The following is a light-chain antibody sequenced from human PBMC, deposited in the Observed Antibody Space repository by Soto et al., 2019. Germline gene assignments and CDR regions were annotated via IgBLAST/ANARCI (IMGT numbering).Light chain of an antibody. CDR3: SSYTAITTTRV. CDR1: SSDVGGYNY. CDR2: DVS. V-gene: IGLV2-14*03. Sequence: QSALTQPASVSGSPGQSITISCTGTSSDVGGYNYVSWYQQHPGKAPQLMIYDVSSRPSGVSLRFSGSKSGNTASLTISGLQAEAEAYYFCSSYTAITTTRVFGGGTKLTVL. J-gene: IGLJ2*01.